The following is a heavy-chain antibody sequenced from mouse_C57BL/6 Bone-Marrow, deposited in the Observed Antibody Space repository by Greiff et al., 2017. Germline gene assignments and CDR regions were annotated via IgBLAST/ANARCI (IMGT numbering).Heavy chain of an antibody. CDR3: APHLIAVVPYPRDY. D-gene: IGHD1-1*01. Sequence: VQLQQSGAELARPGASVKLSCKASGYTFTSYGISWVKQRTGQGLEWIGEIYPRSGNTYYNEKFKGKATLTADKSSSTAYMELRSLTSEDSAVYFCAPHLIAVVPYPRDYWGQGTSVTVSS. CDR2: IYPRSGNT. J-gene: IGHJ4*01. CDR1: GYTFTSYG. V-gene: IGHV1-81*01.